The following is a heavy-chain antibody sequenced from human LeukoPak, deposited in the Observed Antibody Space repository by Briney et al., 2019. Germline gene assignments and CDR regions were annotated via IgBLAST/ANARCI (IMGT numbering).Heavy chain of an antibody. J-gene: IGHJ4*02. CDR3: ARDWASVALDY. V-gene: IGHV3-7*01. CDR1: AFTFTTSW. Sequence: QTGGSLRLSCVASAFTFTTSWMTWVRQAPGKGLEWVANIDQDGSEKHYVDSVEGRFAISRDNAKNSLYLQMNSLRAEDTAVYYCARDWASVALDYWGQGTLATVSS. D-gene: IGHD4-23*01. CDR2: IDQDGSEK.